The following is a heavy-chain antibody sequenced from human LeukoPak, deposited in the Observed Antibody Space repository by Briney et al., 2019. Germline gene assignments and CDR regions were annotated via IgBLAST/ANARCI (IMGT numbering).Heavy chain of an antibody. J-gene: IGHJ4*02. V-gene: IGHV3-48*03. CDR1: GFTFDDYA. CDR2: ISSSRSTI. Sequence: GGSLRLSCAASGFTFDDYATHWVRHAPGKGLEWVSYISSSRSTIYYADSVKGRFTISRDNAKNSLYLQMNSLRAEDTAVYYCARGKDYGDYSFDYWGQGTLVTVSS. CDR3: ARGKDYGDYSFDY. D-gene: IGHD4-17*01.